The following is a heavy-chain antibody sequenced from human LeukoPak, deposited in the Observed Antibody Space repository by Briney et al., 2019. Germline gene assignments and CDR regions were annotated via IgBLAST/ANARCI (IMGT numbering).Heavy chain of an antibody. V-gene: IGHV3-9*01. Sequence: GGSLRLSCAASGFTFDDYAMHWVRQAPGKGLEWVSGISWNSGSIGYADSVKGRFTISRDNAKNSLYLQMNSLRAEDTALYYCARTVRRYCYYYGMDVWGQGTTVTVSS. CDR3: ARTVRRYCYYYGMDV. J-gene: IGHJ6*02. D-gene: IGHD3/OR15-3a*01. CDR2: ISWNSGSI. CDR1: GFTFDDYA.